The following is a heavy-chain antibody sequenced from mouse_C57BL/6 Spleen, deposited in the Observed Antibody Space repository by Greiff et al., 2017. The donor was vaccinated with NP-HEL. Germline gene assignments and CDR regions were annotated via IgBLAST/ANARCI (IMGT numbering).Heavy chain of an antibody. Sequence: VQLQQPGAELVKPGASVKLSCKASGYTFTSYWMQWVKQRPGQGLEWIGEIDPSDSYTNYNQKFKGKATLTVDTSSSTAYMQLSSLTSEDSAVYYCARTVYYFDYWGQGTTRTVSS. V-gene: IGHV1-50*01. CDR1: GYTFTSYW. CDR2: IDPSDSYT. CDR3: ARTVYYFDY. J-gene: IGHJ2*01.